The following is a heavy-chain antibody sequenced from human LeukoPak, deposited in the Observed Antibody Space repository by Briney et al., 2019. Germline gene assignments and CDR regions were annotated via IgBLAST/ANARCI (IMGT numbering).Heavy chain of an antibody. V-gene: IGHV3-15*07. CDR2: IKSKTDGGTT. CDR1: GFTFTNAW. D-gene: IGHD1/OR15-1a*01. Sequence: GGSLRLSCAASGFTFTNAWMNWVRQAPGKGLECVGRIKSKTDGGTTDYAAPVKGRFTISRDDSENTLYLQMNSLKTEDTAVYYCTRTFRTAHFDYWGQGTPVTVSS. J-gene: IGHJ4*02. CDR3: TRTFRTAHFDY.